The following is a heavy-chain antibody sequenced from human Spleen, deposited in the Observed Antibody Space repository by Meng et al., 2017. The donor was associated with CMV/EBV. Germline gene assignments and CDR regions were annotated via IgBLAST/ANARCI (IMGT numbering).Heavy chain of an antibody. CDR1: GFTFSSHS. CDR2: ISSSSSTI. D-gene: IGHD2-2*01. J-gene: IGHJ5*02. V-gene: IGHV3-48*04. CDR3: ARSRGCSSTSCYPGWCDP. Sequence: GESLKISCAASGFTFSSHSMNWVRQAPGKGLEWVSYISSSSSTIYYADSVKGRFTISRDNAKNSLYLQMNSLRAEDTAVYYCARSRGCSSTSCYPGWCDPWGQGTLVTVSS.